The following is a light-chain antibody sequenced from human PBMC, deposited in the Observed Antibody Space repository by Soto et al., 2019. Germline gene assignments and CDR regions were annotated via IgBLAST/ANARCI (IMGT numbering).Light chain of an antibody. CDR2: DVR. J-gene: IGLJ1*01. V-gene: IGLV2-14*01. CDR1: SSDVGGYNY. Sequence: QSVLTQPASVSGSPGQSITISCTGTSSDVGGYNYVSWYQQHPGKAPKLMIYDVRNRPSGVSNRFSGSKSVNTASLTISGLQAEHEADYYCSSYTTISTYVFGTGTKVTVL. CDR3: SSYTTISTYV.